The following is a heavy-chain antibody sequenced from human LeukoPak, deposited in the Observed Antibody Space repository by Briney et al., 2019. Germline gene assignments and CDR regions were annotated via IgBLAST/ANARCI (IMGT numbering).Heavy chain of an antibody. Sequence: GSLRLSYAASGLTLSNYWMHWVRQAPGKGLVWVSRMNYDGSSTSYADSVKGRFTISRDNAKNSLYLQMNSLRAEDTAVYYCARDKKVAAAGTIDYWGQGTLVTVSS. CDR2: MNYDGSST. J-gene: IGHJ4*02. CDR3: ARDKKVAAAGTIDY. CDR1: GLTLSNYW. D-gene: IGHD6-13*01. V-gene: IGHV3-74*01.